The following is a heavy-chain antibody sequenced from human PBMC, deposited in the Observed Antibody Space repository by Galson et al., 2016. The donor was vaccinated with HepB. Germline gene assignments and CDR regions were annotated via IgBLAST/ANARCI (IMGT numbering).Heavy chain of an antibody. V-gene: IGHV6-1*01. J-gene: IGHJ6*02. CDR1: GDSVSSDSAA. Sequence: CAISGDSVSSDSAAWNWIRQSPSRGLEWLGRTYYRSKWDNEYAVSVRSRMTINPDTPKNQFSLQLNSVTPEDTAVYYCAREYYGMDVWGQGTTVTVPS. CDR2: TYYRSKWDN. CDR3: AREYYGMDV.